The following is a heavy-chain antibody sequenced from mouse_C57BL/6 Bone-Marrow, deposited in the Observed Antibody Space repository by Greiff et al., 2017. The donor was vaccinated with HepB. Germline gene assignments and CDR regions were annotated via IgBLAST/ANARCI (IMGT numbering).Heavy chain of an antibody. CDR3: ARDRLPYYGDSRDWYFDV. V-gene: IGHV5-4*01. Sequence: VQLVESGGGLVKPGGSLKLSCAASGFTFSSYAMSWVRQTPEKRLEWVATISDGGSYTYYPDNVKGRFTISRDNAKNTLYLQMSHLKSEDTAMYYCARDRLPYYGDSRDWYFDVWGTGTTVTVSS. J-gene: IGHJ1*03. CDR2: ISDGGSYT. CDR1: GFTFSSYA. D-gene: IGHD2-13*01.